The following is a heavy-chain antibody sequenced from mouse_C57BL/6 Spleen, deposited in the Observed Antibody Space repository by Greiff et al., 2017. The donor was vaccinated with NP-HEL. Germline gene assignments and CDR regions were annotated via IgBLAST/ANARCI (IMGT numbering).Heavy chain of an antibody. V-gene: IGHV1-81*01. J-gene: IGHJ4*01. CDR1: GYTFTSYG. Sequence: VQRVESGAELARPGASVKLSCKASGYTFTSYGISWVKQRTGQGLEWIGEIYPRSGNTYYNEKFKGKATLTADKSSSTAYMELRSLTSEDSAVYFCARGDPLYAMDYWGQGTSVTVSS. CDR2: IYPRSGNT. CDR3: ARGDPLYAMDY.